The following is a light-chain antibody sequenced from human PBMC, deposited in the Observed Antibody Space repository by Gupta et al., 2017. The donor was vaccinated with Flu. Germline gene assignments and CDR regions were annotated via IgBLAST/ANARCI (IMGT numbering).Light chain of an antibody. CDR1: QGSSSY. J-gene: IGKJ4*01. CDR3: QQVKSYPLT. V-gene: IGKV1-9*01. Sequence: DIQLTQSPSFLSASVGDRVTITCRASQGSSSYLAWYQLKPGKAPKVLIYAASTLQSGVPSRFSGSGSGTEFTLTISSLQPEDFATDYCQQVKSYPLTCGGGTKVEIK. CDR2: AAS.